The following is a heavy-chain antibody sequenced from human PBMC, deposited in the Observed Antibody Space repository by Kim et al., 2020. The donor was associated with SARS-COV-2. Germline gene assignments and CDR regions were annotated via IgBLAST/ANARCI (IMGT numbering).Heavy chain of an antibody. Sequence: GGSLRLSCAASGFSFNNYNTDWVRQAPGKGLEWVSTIFASDGNSYYADSVRGRFTISRDNSNSMVYLQMNALRADDTAGYHCVRQGLDVWGQGTTVSVSS. CDR3: VRQGLDV. J-gene: IGHJ6*02. CDR2: IFASDGNS. V-gene: IGHV3-23*01. CDR1: GFSFNNYN.